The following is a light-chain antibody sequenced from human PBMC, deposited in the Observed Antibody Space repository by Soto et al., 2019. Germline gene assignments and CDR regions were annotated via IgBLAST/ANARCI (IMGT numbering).Light chain of an antibody. CDR2: GAS. CDR3: QQYNKWPPQYT. Sequence: EIVMTQSPVTLSVSPGERATLSCRASQSISSDLVWYQQKPGQAPRLLIYGASTRATDIPARISGSGSGTDFTLTISSLQSEDFAVYYCQQYNKWPPQYTFGQGTKLDIK. CDR1: QSISSD. J-gene: IGKJ2*01. V-gene: IGKV3-15*01.